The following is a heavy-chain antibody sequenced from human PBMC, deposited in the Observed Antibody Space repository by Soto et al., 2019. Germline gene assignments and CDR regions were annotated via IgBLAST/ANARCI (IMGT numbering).Heavy chain of an antibody. V-gene: IGHV4-4*07. CDR1: GASISTSY. CDR3: VRDIIVALDY. Sequence: SETLSLTCVVSGASISTSYWSWVRQPAGKRLQWIGRIFADGNTNSSPSLKGRVSMEIDKSQSQISLQLVSVTAADTATYYCVRDIIVALDYWGQGAQVT. J-gene: IGHJ4*02. CDR2: IFADGNT. D-gene: IGHD2-21*01.